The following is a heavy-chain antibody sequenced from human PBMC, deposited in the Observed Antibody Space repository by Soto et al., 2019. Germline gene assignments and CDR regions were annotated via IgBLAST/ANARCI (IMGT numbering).Heavy chain of an antibody. V-gene: IGHV1-18*01. Sequence: QVQLVQSGVEVKKVGASVKVSCEASGYTFIGYGISWVRQAPGQGLEWMGWISTFKGDTNYAQSLQGRLSLTADRATTTAYMELRSLKSDDTAVYYCARDYGDDPTYYAMDIWGQGTTVAVSS. D-gene: IGHD4-17*01. CDR2: ISTFKGDT. J-gene: IGHJ6*01. CDR1: GYTFIGYG. CDR3: ARDYGDDPTYYAMDI.